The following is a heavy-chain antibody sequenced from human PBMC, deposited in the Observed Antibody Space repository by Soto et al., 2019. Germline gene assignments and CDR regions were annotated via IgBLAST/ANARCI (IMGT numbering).Heavy chain of an antibody. J-gene: IGHJ3*02. CDR1: GYTFTSYA. D-gene: IGHD3-9*01. Sequence: ASVKVSCKASGYTFTSYAMHWVRQAPGQRLEWMGWINAGNGNTKYSQKFQGRVTITRDTSASTAYMGLSSLRSEDTAVYYCARGGDDILTGDAFDIWGQGTMVTVSS. CDR3: ARGGDDILTGDAFDI. CDR2: INAGNGNT. V-gene: IGHV1-3*01.